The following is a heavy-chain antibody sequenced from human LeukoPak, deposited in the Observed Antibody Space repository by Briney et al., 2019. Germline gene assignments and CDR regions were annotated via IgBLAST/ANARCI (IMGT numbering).Heavy chain of an antibody. CDR1: GGSISSSSYY. CDR3: ARGFPDYYDSSGYQP. CDR2: IYYSGST. Sequence: SETLSLTCTVSGGSISSSSYYWGWIRQPPGKGLEWIGSIYYSGSTYYNPSLKSRVTISVDTSKNQFSLKLSSVTAADTAVYYCARGFPDYYDSSGYQPWGQGTLVTVSS. J-gene: IGHJ5*02. D-gene: IGHD3-22*01. V-gene: IGHV4-39*07.